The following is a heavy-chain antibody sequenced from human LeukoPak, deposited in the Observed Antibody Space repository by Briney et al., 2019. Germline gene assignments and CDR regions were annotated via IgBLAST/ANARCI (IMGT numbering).Heavy chain of an antibody. CDR2: ISSSGSTI. CDR3: ASTTGSTYYYDSSGYCDY. D-gene: IGHD3-22*01. Sequence: GGSLRLSCAASGFTFSDYYMSWIRQAPGKGLEWVSYISSSGSTIYYADSVKGRFTISRDNAKNSLYLQMNSLRAEDTAVYYCASTTGSTYYYDSSGYCDYWGQGTLVTVSS. J-gene: IGHJ4*02. CDR1: GFTFSDYY. V-gene: IGHV3-11*01.